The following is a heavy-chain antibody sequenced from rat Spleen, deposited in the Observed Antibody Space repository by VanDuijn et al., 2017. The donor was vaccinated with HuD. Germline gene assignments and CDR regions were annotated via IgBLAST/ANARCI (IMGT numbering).Heavy chain of an antibody. CDR3: ARRTANGRYWYFDF. V-gene: IGHV5-29*01. CDR1: GFTFSDYY. J-gene: IGHJ1*01. D-gene: IGHD1-7*01. CDR2: ITNTGGST. Sequence: EVQLVESGGGLVQPGRSLKLSCAASGFTFSDYYMAWVRQAPGKGLEWVASITNTGGSTYYPDSVKGRFTISRDNAKSTLYLQMDSLRSEDTATYYCARRTANGRYWYFDFWGPGTMVTVSS.